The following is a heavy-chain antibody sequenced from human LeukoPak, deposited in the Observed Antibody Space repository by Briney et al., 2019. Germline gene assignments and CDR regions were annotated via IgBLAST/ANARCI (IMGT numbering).Heavy chain of an antibody. J-gene: IGHJ4*02. Sequence: ASVKVSCKASGYTFTGYYMHWVRQAPGQGLEWMGWINPNSGGTNYAQKFQGRVTMTRDTSISTAYMELSRLRSDDTAVYYCARGALWFGELFPSPHFDYWGQGTLVTVSS. CDR3: ARGALWFGELFPSPHFDY. D-gene: IGHD3-10*01. V-gene: IGHV1-2*02. CDR1: GYTFTGYY. CDR2: INPNSGGT.